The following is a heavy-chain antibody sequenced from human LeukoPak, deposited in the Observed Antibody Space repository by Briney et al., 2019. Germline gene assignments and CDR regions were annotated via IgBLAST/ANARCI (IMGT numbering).Heavy chain of an antibody. CDR1: GGIFSSYA. V-gene: IGHV1-69*06. CDR2: IIPMFGTP. D-gene: IGHD2-2*01. CDR3: ATWSPREYCSSTTCYDNWYDR. J-gene: IGHJ5*02. Sequence: SVKVSCKASGGIFSSYAFNWVRQAPGQGLERMGRIIPMFGTPNQAQKFQGRVTISADKFTRTAYVELSSLRSEDTAVYYCATWSPREYCSSTTCYDNWYDRWGQGTLVTVSS.